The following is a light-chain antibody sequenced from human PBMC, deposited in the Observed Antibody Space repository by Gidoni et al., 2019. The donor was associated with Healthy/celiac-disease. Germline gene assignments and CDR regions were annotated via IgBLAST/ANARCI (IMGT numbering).Light chain of an antibody. V-gene: IGKV1-39*01. CDR3: QQTFSAPYT. Sequence: DIQMTQSPSSLSASVGDRVTITCRASQTVSGYLNWFQQKPGKDPKVLIYLASSLESGVPSRFSGSGSGTDFILTISSLQPEDFATYYCQQTFSAPYTFGQGTKLQI. J-gene: IGKJ2*01. CDR1: QTVSGY. CDR2: LAS.